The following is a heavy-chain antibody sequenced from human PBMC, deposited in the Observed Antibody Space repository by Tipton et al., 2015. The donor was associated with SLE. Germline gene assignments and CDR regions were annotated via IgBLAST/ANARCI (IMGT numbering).Heavy chain of an antibody. CDR1: GDSVSSNSVA. Sequence: GLVKPSQTLSLTCAMSGDSVSSNSVAWNWIRQSPSRGLEWLGRTYYRSKWYNDYTVSVKSRITINPDTSKNQFSLQLNSVTPEDTAMYYCARQYRGAFDIWGQGTMVTVSS. CDR2: TYYRSKWYN. D-gene: IGHD5-12*01. V-gene: IGHV6-1*01. CDR3: ARQYRGAFDI. J-gene: IGHJ3*02.